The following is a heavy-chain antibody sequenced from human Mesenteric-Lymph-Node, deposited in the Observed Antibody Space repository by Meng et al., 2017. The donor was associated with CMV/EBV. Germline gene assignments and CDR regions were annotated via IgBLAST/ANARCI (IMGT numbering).Heavy chain of an antibody. CDR2: ISSSSSYI. Sequence: GESLKISCAASGFTFSSYAMSWVRQAPGKGLEWVSSISSSSSYIYYADSVKGRFTISRDNAKNSLYLQMNSLRAEDTAVYYCARVTYSSSASFDYWGQGTLVTVSS. CDR3: ARVTYSSSASFDY. D-gene: IGHD6-6*01. J-gene: IGHJ4*02. CDR1: GFTFSSYA. V-gene: IGHV3-21*01.